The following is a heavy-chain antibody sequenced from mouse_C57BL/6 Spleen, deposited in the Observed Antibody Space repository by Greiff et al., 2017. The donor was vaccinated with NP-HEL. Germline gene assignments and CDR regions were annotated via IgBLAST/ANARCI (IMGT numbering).Heavy chain of an antibody. CDR2: IDPSDSYT. V-gene: IGHV1-50*01. CDR1: GYTFTSYW. CDR3: AIYDYDWYFDV. Sequence: QVQLQQPGAELVKPGASVKLSCKASGYTFTSYWMQWVKQRPGQSLEWIGEIDPSDSYTNYNQKFKGKATLTVDTSSSTAYMQLSSLTSEDSAVYYCAIYDYDWYFDVWGTGTTVTVSS. D-gene: IGHD2-4*01. J-gene: IGHJ1*03.